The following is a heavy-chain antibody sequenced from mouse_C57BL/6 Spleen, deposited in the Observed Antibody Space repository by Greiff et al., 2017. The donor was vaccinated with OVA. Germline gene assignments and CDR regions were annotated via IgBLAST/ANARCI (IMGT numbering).Heavy chain of an antibody. Sequence: QVQLQQSGPGLVQPSQSLSITCTVSGFSLTSYGVHWVRQSPGKGLEWLGVIWSGGSTDYNAAFISRLSISKDNSKSQVFFKMNSLQADDTAIYYCARNWDDGFSLFAYWGQGTLVTVSA. CDR1: GFSLTSYG. J-gene: IGHJ3*01. V-gene: IGHV2-2*01. CDR3: ARNWDDGFSLFAY. CDR2: IWSGGST. D-gene: IGHD2-3*01.